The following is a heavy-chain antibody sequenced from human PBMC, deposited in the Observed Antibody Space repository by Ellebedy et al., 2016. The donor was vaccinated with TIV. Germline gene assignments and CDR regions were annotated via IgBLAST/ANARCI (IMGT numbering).Heavy chain of an antibody. CDR1: GYSFTGYY. D-gene: IGHD4-11*01. CDR2: INPDNGVT. J-gene: IGHJ4*02. V-gene: IGHV1-2*02. CDR3: VRDLTNPVTGDY. Sequence: AASVKVSCKTSGYSFTGYYIHWVRQAPGPGPEWVGWINPDNGVTVYEQKLQGRVTITGDTSISTVYMELSSLRSDDTAIYYCVRDLTNPVTGDYWGQGTLVFVSS.